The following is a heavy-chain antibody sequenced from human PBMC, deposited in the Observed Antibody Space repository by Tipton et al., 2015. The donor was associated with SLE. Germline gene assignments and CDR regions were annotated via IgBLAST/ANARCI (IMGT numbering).Heavy chain of an antibody. V-gene: IGHV4-59*01. CDR3: ASGRAVAGGDYVGY. Sequence: TLSLTCTVSGGSISSYYWSWIRQPPGKGLEWIGYIYYSGSTNYNPSLKSRVTISVDTSKNQFSLKLSSVTAADTAVYYCASGRAVAGGDYVGYWGQGPLVAVSS. J-gene: IGHJ4*02. CDR1: GGSISSYY. D-gene: IGHD6-19*01. CDR2: IYYSGST.